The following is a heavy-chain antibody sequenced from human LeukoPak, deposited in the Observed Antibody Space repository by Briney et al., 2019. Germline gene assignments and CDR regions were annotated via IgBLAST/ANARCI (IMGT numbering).Heavy chain of an antibody. CDR1: GGSISSYY. CDR3: ARGIAARPGVFFDY. V-gene: IGHV4-59*01. D-gene: IGHD6-6*01. J-gene: IGHJ4*02. CDR2: IYYSGST. Sequence: PSETLSLTCTVSGGSISSYYWSWIRQPPGKGLGWIGYIYYSGSTNYNPSLKSRVTISVDTSKNQFSLKLSSVTAADTAVYYCARGIAARPGVFFDYWGQGTLVTVSS.